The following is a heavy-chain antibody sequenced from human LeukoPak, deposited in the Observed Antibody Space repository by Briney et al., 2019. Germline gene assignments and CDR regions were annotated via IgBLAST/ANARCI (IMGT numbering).Heavy chain of an antibody. J-gene: IGHJ4*02. V-gene: IGHV5-51*01. CDR1: GYRFTINW. Sequence: GESLKISCKGSGYRFTINWIAWVRQIPGKGLGWMGSIYPADSDTRYSPSFQGQDTISADKSINNAYLQWSSLKASDTAMYYGARGDYFDIGCQGTLVTVSS. CDR3: ARGDYFDI. CDR2: IYPADSDT.